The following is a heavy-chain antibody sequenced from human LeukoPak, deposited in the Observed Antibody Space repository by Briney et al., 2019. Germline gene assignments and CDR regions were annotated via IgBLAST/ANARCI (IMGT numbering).Heavy chain of an antibody. J-gene: IGHJ4*02. CDR3: ARETRWDFNY. D-gene: IGHD5-24*01. CDR2: ISSRGTTI. V-gene: IGHV3-11*04. CDR1: GFTFSDYY. Sequence: GGSLRLSCAASGFTFSDYYMSWIRQAPREGLEWGSYISSRGTTIYYADSVKGRFTISRDNAKNSLYLQMNSLRAEDTAVYYCARETRWDFNYWGQGTLVTVSS.